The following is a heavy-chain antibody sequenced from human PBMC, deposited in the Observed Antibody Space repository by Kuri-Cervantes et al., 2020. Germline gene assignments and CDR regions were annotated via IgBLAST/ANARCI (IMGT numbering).Heavy chain of an antibody. D-gene: IGHD2-21*02. J-gene: IGHJ4*02. CDR3: ARDRCGGDCYFGVVDY. CDR2: INPNSGGT. V-gene: IGHV1-2*04. Sequence: ASVKVSCKASGYTFTSYAMHWVRQAPGQRLEWMGWINPNSGGTNYAQKFQGWVTMTRDTSISTAYMELSRLRSDDTAVYYCARDRCGGDCYFGVVDYWGQGTLVTVSS. CDR1: GYTFTSYA.